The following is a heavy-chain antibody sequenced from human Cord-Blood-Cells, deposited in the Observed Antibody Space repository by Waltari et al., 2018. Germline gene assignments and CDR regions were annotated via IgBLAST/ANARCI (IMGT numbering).Heavy chain of an antibody. CDR1: GGSFSVYY. Sequence: QVQLQQWGAGLLKPSETLSLTCAVYGGSFSVYYWSWIRQPPGKGLEWIGEINHSGSTNYNPSLKSRVTISVDTSKNQFSLKLSSVTAADTAVYYCARQYSSSFYYWGQGTLVTVSS. CDR3: ARQYSSSFYY. CDR2: INHSGST. J-gene: IGHJ4*02. D-gene: IGHD6-13*01. V-gene: IGHV4-34*01.